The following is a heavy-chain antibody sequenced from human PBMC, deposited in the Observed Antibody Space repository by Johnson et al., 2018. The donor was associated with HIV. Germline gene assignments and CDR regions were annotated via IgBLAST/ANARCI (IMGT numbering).Heavy chain of an antibody. V-gene: IGHV3-NL1*01. CDR3: ARPITMLVGVTHDAFDI. J-gene: IGHJ3*02. CDR2: ISGSGDTI. D-gene: IGHD3-22*01. CDR1: GFTLSSYD. Sequence: QVQLVESGGGVVQPGRSPRLSCAASGFTLSSYDIHWVRQTPAKGLEWVSAISGSGDTIYYADSVRGRFIISRDNSKNTLYLQMKSLRAEDTAVYDCARPITMLVGVTHDAFDIWGQGTMVTVSS.